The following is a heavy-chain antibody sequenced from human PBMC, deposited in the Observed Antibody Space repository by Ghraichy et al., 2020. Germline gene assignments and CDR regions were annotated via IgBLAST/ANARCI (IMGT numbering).Heavy chain of an antibody. Sequence: LSLTCAASGFIFSSYWMHWIRQAPGRGLVWVSPINSDGRNTNYADSVKGRFTSSRDNAKHTLYLQMNSLRAEDTAVYYCTREYTNGYDLTSSYYYYYYGLDVWGRGTTVTVSS. V-gene: IGHV3-74*01. CDR1: GFIFSSYW. J-gene: IGHJ6*02. CDR2: INSDGRNT. D-gene: IGHD2-8*01. CDR3: TREYTNGYDLTSSYYYYYYGLDV.